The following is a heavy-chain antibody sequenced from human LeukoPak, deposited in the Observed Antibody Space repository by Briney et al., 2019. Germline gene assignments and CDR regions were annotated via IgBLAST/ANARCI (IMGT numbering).Heavy chain of an antibody. D-gene: IGHD1-1*01. CDR1: GGSISSYY. Sequence: SETLSLTCTVSGGSISSYYWSWIRQPPGKGLEWIGYIYYSGSTNYNPSLKSRVTISLDTSKNQFSLKLRSVTAADTAVYYCARDRVATTPDYWGQGTLVTVSS. CDR3: ARDRVATTPDY. J-gene: IGHJ4*02. V-gene: IGHV4-59*12. CDR2: IYYSGST.